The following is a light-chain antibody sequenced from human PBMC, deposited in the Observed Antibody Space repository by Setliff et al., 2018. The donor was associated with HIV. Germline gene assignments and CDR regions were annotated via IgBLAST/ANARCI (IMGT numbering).Light chain of an antibody. CDR2: EVS. CDR1: SSDVGGYNY. CDR3: TSYTTSNTITRV. V-gene: IGLV2-14*01. Sequence: SALTQPASVSGSPGQPITISCTGTSSDVGGYNYVSWYQQHPGKAPKLMISEVSNRPSGVSNRFSGSKSGNTASLTISGLQADDEADYYCTSYTTSNTITRVFGTGTKVTVL. J-gene: IGLJ1*01.